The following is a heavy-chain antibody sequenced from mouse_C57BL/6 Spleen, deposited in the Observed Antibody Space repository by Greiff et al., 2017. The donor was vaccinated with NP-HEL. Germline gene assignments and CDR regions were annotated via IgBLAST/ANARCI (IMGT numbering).Heavy chain of an antibody. J-gene: IGHJ4*01. CDR3: ARKAVYYDYDVYAMDY. V-gene: IGHV1-18*01. Sequence: EVHLVESGPELVKPGASVKIPCKASGYTFTDYYMNWVKQSHGKSLEWIGDINPNNGGTSYNQKFKGKATLTVDKSSSTAYMELRSLTSEDSAVYYCARKAVYYDYDVYAMDYWGQGTSVTVSS. CDR1: GYTFTDYY. CDR2: INPNNGGT. D-gene: IGHD2-4*01.